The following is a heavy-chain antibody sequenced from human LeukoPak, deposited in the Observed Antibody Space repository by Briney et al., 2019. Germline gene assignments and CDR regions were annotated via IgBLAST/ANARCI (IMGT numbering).Heavy chain of an antibody. CDR2: INTNTGNP. CDR3: ARDPITMVRGALTVLFDP. J-gene: IGHJ5*02. CDR1: GYTFTSYA. V-gene: IGHV7-4-1*02. D-gene: IGHD3-10*01. Sequence: ASVKVSCKASGYTFTSYAMHWVRQAPGQGLEWMGWINTNTGNPTYAQGFTGRFVFSLDTSVSTAYLQISSLKAEDTAVYYCARDPITMVRGALTVLFDPWGQRTLVTVSS.